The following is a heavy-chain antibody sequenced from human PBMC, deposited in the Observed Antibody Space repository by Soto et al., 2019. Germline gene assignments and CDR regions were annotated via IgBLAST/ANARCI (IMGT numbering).Heavy chain of an antibody. D-gene: IGHD5-12*01. CDR3: ARSSRPSPWPLHWLDP. Sequence: PGGSLRLSCAASGFTFSSYEMNWVRQAPGKGLEWVSYISSSGSTIYYADSVKGRFTISRDNAKNSLYLQMNSLRAEDTAVYYCARSSRPSPWPLHWLDPWGQGTLVIVSS. CDR1: GFTFSSYE. J-gene: IGHJ5*02. V-gene: IGHV3-48*03. CDR2: ISSSGSTI.